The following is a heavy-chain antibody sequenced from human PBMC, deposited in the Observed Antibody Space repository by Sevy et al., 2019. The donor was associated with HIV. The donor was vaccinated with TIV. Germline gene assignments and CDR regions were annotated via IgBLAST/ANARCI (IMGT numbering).Heavy chain of an antibody. Sequence: GGSLRLSCAASGFTFSDYYMSWIRQAPGKGLEWVSYISSGSTIYYADSVKGRFTISRDNAKNSLYLQMNSLRAEDTAVYYCARGWAVAGIDPWGQGTLVTVSS. J-gene: IGHJ5*02. CDR2: ISSGSTI. D-gene: IGHD6-19*01. V-gene: IGHV3-11*01. CDR3: ARGWAVAGIDP. CDR1: GFTFSDYY.